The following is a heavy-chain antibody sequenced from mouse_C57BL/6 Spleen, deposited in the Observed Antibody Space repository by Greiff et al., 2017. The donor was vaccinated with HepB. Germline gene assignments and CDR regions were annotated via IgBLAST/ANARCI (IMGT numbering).Heavy chain of an antibody. J-gene: IGHJ2*01. CDR3: ARDSRWFPFDY. V-gene: IGHV7-1*01. D-gene: IGHD2-3*01. Sequence: EVKLVESGGGLEQSGRSLRLSCATSGFTFSDFYMEWVRQAPGKGLEWIAASRNKANDYTTEYSASVKGRFIVSRDTSQSILYLQMNALRAEDTAIYYCARDSRWFPFDYWGQGTTLTVSS. CDR1: GFTFSDFY. CDR2: SRNKANDYTT.